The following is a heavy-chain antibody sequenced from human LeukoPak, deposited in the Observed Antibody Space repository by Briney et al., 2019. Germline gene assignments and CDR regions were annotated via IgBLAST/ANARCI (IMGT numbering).Heavy chain of an antibody. CDR3: ARVRHYYDSSGYYYDY. J-gene: IGHJ4*02. V-gene: IGHV3-21*01. D-gene: IGHD3-22*01. CDR2: ISSSSSYI. Sequence: GGSLRLSCAASGFTFSSYSMNWVRQAPGKGLEWVSSISSSSSYIYYADSVKGRFTISRDNAKNSLYLQMKSRRAEDTAVYYCARVRHYYDSSGYYYDYWGQGTLVTVSS. CDR1: GFTFSSYS.